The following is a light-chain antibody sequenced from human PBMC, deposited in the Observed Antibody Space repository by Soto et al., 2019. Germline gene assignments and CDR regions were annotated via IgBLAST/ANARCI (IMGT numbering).Light chain of an antibody. J-gene: IGKJ1*01. CDR3: MQGLQTPQT. CDR1: QSLLHKNGFNY. V-gene: IGKV2-28*01. CDR2: LGS. Sequence: DIVMTQSPLSLPVTPGEPAAISCRSSQSLLHKNGFNYLDWYLQKPGQSPQLLIFLGSNRASGVPDRFSGSGSGTEFTLKITRVEDEDVGVYSCMQGLQTPQTLGQGTKVDIK.